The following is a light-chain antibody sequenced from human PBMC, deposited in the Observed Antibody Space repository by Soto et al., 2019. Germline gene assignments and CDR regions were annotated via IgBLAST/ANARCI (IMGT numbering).Light chain of an antibody. J-gene: IGLJ1*01. CDR3: SSFTSSITYV. V-gene: IGLV2-14*01. Sequence: QSVLTQPASVSGSPGQSITISCTGTSSDVGGYNSVSWYRQDPGKAPKLIIYDVTYRPSGVSNRFSGSKSGNTASLTISGLLSEDEADYHCSSFTSSITYVFGTGTKVTVL. CDR1: SSDVGGYNS. CDR2: DVT.